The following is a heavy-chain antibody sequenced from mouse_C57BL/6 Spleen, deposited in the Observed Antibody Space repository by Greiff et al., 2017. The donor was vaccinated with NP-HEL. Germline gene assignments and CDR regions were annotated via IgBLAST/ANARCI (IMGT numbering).Heavy chain of an antibody. CDR3: ARTTVVAHYYAMDY. CDR1: GYTFTSYW. J-gene: IGHJ4*01. CDR2: IYPSDSET. Sequence: VQLQQSGAELVRPGSSVKPSCKASGYTFTSYWMDWVKQRPGQGLEWIGNIYPSDSETHYNQKFKDKATLTVDKSSSTAYMQLSSLTSEDSAVYYCARTTVVAHYYAMDYWGQGTSVTVSS. V-gene: IGHV1-61*01. D-gene: IGHD1-1*01.